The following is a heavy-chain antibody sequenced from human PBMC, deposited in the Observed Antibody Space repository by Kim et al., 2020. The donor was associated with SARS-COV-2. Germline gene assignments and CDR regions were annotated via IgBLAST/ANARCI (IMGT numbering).Heavy chain of an antibody. CDR2: INDSGKS. CDR1: GASLSDFQ. V-gene: IGHV4-34*01. Sequence: ETLSLTCAVYGASLSDFQWTWIRQTPGKGLEWIGEINDSGKSDYNPSLRSRISISIDTSKKQFSLKLSSVTAADTAIYYCAAGAPGHWGQGTLVTVSP. J-gene: IGHJ1*01. CDR3: AAGAPGH.